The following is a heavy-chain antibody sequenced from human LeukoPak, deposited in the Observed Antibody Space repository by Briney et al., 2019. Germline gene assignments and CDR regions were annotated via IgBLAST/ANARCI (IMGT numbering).Heavy chain of an antibody. D-gene: IGHD4-17*01. V-gene: IGHV1-46*01. CDR2: INPSGGST. Sequence: ASVKVSCKASGYTFTSFYMHWVRQAPGQGLEWMGIINPSGGSTSYAQNFQGRVTMPRDTSTSTVYMELSSLRSEDTAVYYCARDLGYGDSSFDYWGQGTLVTVSS. CDR3: ARDLGYGDSSFDY. J-gene: IGHJ4*02. CDR1: GYTFTSFY.